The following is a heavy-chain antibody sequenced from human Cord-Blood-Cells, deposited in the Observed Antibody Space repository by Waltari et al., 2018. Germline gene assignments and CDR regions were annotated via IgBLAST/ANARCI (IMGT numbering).Heavy chain of an antibody. CDR2: IHYRGGT. CDR3: ARGAEGMSWYVDY. D-gene: IGHD6-13*01. CDR1: GGSISSYY. Sequence: QVQLQESGPGLVKPSETLSLTCTVSGGSISSYYWSWIRQPPGKGLEWIGYIHYRGGTHHNPPLKSGVTISVDTSKNQFSLKLSSVTAADTAVYYCARGAEGMSWYVDYWGQGTLVTVSS. V-gene: IGHV4-59*01. J-gene: IGHJ4*02.